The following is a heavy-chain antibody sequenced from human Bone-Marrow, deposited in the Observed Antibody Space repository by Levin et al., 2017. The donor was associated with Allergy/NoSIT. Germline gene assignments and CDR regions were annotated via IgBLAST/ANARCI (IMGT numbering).Heavy chain of an antibody. CDR3: ARGRTRYCSSANCPTNAFDI. Sequence: KISCKASGGTFSNNVVNWVRQAPGQGLEWMGRIIPVFGTTHYAQKFQDRVTIIADESTGTAYMDLSSLRSEDTAVYYCARGRTRYCSSANCPTNAFDIWGQGTVVTVSS. CDR2: IIPVFGTT. D-gene: IGHD2-2*01. CDR1: GGTFSNNV. J-gene: IGHJ3*02. V-gene: IGHV1-69*01.